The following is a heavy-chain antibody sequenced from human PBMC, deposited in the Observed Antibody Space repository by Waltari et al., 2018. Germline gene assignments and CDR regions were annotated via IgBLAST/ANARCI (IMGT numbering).Heavy chain of an antibody. J-gene: IGHJ3*02. V-gene: IGHV4-38-2*02. CDR1: GYSISSGDY. D-gene: IGHD6-19*01. Sequence: QVQLQESGPGLVKPSETLSLTCAVSGYSISSGDYWGWIRQPPGKGLGWIGTINHSGSTYDNPSLKCRVTISIHTSKNLFSLRLASVTAADSALYYCARESGGYLVAFDIWGQGTMVTVSS. CDR3: ARESGGYLVAFDI. CDR2: INHSGST.